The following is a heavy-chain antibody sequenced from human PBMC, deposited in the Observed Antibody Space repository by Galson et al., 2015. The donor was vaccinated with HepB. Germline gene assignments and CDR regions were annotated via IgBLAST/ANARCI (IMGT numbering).Heavy chain of an antibody. V-gene: IGHV4-39*01. J-gene: IGHJ5*02. CDR3: AGTYCGGDCYSFGSYWFDP. CDR1: GGSISSSSYY. Sequence: LSLTCTVSGGSISSSSYYWGWIRQPPGKGLEWIGSIYYSGSTYYNPSLKSRVTISVDTSKNQFSLKLSSVTAADTAVYYCAGTYCGGDCYSFGSYWFDPWCQGTLFTVSS. CDR2: IYYSGST. D-gene: IGHD2-21*01.